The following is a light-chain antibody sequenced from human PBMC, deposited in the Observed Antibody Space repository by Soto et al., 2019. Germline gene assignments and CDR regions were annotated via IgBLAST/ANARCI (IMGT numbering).Light chain of an antibody. J-gene: IGKJ4*01. CDR1: QVLSSNY. CDR3: QQYFSSELT. V-gene: IGKV3-20*01. CDR2: AVF. Sequence: VVLTQSPGTLSLSPGQRATLSCRASQVLSSNYLAWYQQRPGQAPRLLIYAVFSRATGIPDRFSGSGSGSDFTLTISRLEPEDSGVYYCQQYFSSELTFGGGTKVELK.